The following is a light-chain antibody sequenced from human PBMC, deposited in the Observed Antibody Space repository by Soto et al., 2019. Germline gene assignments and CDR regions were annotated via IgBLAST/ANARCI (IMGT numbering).Light chain of an antibody. CDR2: DAS. V-gene: IGKV1-5*01. Sequence: DIQMTQSPSTLSASVGDRVTITCLASQSISSWLAWYHQKPGKAPKLLIYDASSLESGVPSRFSGSGSGTEFTLTISSLQPDDFATYYCQQYNSYRTFGQGTKVDIK. J-gene: IGKJ1*01. CDR1: QSISSW. CDR3: QQYNSYRT.